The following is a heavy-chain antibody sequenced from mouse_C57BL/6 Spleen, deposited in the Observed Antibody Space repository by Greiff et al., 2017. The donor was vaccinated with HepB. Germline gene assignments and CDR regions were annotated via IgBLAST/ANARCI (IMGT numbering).Heavy chain of an antibody. CDR3: TRGSDYGSSDEYYYAMDY. D-gene: IGHD1-1*01. CDR1: GFTFSSYA. CDR2: ISSGGDYI. Sequence: EVKLVESGEGLVKPGGSLKLSCAASGFTFSSYAMSWVRQTPEKRLEWVAYISSGGDYIYYADTVKGRFTISRDNARNTLYLQMSSLKSEDTAMYYCTRGSDYGSSDEYYYAMDYWGQGTSVTVSS. J-gene: IGHJ4*01. V-gene: IGHV5S21*01.